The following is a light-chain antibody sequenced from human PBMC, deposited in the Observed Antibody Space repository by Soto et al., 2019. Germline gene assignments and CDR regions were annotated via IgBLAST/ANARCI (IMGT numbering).Light chain of an antibody. Sequence: IQMTQSLSTLSASVGDSVTITCRASQNVRTWLAWFHQKPGKAPKLLIYKASTLESGVQSRFSGSGSGTEFTLTISSLQPDDFGTYYCQQYHSSWTFGLGTKVDIK. J-gene: IGKJ1*01. V-gene: IGKV1-5*03. CDR2: KAS. CDR1: QNVRTW. CDR3: QQYHSSWT.